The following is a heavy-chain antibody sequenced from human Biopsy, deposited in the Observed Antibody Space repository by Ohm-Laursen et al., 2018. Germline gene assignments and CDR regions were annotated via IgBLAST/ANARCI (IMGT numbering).Heavy chain of an antibody. V-gene: IGHV1-46*01. J-gene: IGHJ6*02. Sequence: SVKASCKASGYSFTKYYINWVRQAPGQGLEWMGIINPTVGTTSYAEKFQGRVTLTRDTSTGTVYLELNSLIYEDTALYYCARDETGSSVFGPYYYGMDVWGQGTTVVVSS. CDR2: INPTVGTT. D-gene: IGHD3-9*01. CDR1: GYSFTKYY. CDR3: ARDETGSSVFGPYYYGMDV.